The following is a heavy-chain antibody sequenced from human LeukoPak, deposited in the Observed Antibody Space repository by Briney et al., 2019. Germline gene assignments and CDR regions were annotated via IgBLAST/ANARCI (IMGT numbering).Heavy chain of an antibody. CDR3: ARGGYSSSWYNFEC. CDR1: GGSISSYY. CDR2: IYYTGST. Sequence: SETLSLTCTVSGGSISSYYWSWIRQPPGKGLEWIGYIYYTGSTNYNPSLKSRVTISVDTSKNQFSLKLSSVTAADTAVYYCARGGYSSSWYNFECWGQGTLVTVSS. D-gene: IGHD6-13*01. J-gene: IGHJ4*02. V-gene: IGHV4-59*01.